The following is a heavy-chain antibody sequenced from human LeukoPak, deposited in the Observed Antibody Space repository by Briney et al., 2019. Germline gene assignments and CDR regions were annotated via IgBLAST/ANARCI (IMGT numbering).Heavy chain of an antibody. Sequence: ASVKVSCKASGYIFTSRGFSWLRQPPGQGLEWMGWINADSGNTKYAQKLRGRVTLTTDTSTNTAYMELRSLRSDDTAVYYCARDEVSGGWYNHWGQGTLVTVSS. CDR2: INADSGNT. CDR3: ARDEVSGGWYNH. CDR1: GYIFTSRG. J-gene: IGHJ4*02. V-gene: IGHV1-18*04. D-gene: IGHD6-19*01.